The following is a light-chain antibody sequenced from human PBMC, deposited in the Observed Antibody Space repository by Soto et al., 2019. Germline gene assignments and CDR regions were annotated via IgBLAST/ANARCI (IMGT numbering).Light chain of an antibody. Sequence: DIQMTQSPSSLSASVGDRVTITCQASQEIDKFLNWYQQKPGKAPKLLIDDASNLATGVPSRFSGSGSGTDFTLIISSLQPEDVATYYCQQYDDLPITFGQGTRLQI. CDR2: DAS. CDR1: QEIDKF. J-gene: IGKJ5*01. CDR3: QQYDDLPIT. V-gene: IGKV1-33*01.